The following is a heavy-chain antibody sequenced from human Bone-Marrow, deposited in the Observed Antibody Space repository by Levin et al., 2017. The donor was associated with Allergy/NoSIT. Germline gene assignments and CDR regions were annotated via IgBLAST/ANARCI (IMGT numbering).Heavy chain of an antibody. Sequence: SETLSLTCTVSGDSFRSYYWIWIRQSPGEGLEWRGCVFASGSTTYNPSLKSRVTIAVDTSKNQFSLKLTSVTSADTAVYYCAREDTAWAVALEVWGQGTVVTVSA. J-gene: IGHJ3*01. V-gene: IGHV4-59*01. D-gene: IGHD5-18*01. CDR2: VFASGST. CDR1: GDSFRSYY. CDR3: AREDTAWAVALEV.